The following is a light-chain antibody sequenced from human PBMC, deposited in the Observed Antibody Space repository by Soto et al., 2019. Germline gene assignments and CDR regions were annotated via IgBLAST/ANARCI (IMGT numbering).Light chain of an antibody. CDR3: QQYYMGWT. Sequence: DIQMTQSASTLSASVGDRITITCRASQSISGSLAWCLHRPGEAPKLLIYDVSTLESGVPSRFSGFGSGTEFTLSISGLKPDDFGTYYCQQYYMGWTFGQGTKVDIK. V-gene: IGKV1-5*01. CDR1: QSISGS. CDR2: DVS. J-gene: IGKJ1*01.